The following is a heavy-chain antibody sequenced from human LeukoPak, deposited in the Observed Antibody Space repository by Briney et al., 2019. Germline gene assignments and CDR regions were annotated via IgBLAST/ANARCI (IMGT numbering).Heavy chain of an antibody. CDR1: GLSISRYG. CDR2: ISDNGEYR. CDR3: AKAVDYYDSSGYEY. Sequence: PGGSLRLSCSVSGLSISRYGMSWVRQAPGKGLEWVSSISDNGEYRHYADYVKGRFTISRDLSRNMVFLQMNSLRAEDTAVYYCAKAVDYYDSSGYEYWGQGTLVTVSS. V-gene: IGHV3-23*01. J-gene: IGHJ4*02. D-gene: IGHD3-22*01.